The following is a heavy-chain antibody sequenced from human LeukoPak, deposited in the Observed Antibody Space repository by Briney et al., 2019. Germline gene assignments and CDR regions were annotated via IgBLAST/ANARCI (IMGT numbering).Heavy chain of an antibody. CDR2: ISYDGSEK. V-gene: IGHV3-30*04. J-gene: IGHJ1*01. CDR3: AKDDAWGRFQH. CDR1: GFILRDFA. D-gene: IGHD3-16*01. Sequence: GGSLRLSCAVSGFILRDFAIHWFRQAPGKGLEWMALISYDGSEKDYSDSVKGRFTISRDNSKNTVYLQMNSLRAEDTAVYYCAKDDAWGRFQHWGQGTLVTVSS.